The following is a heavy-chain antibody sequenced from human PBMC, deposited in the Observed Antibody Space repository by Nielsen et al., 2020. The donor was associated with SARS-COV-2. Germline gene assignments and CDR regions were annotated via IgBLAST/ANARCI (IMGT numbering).Heavy chain of an antibody. D-gene: IGHD3-10*01. Sequence: WIRQPPGKGLEWVGRIKSKTDGGTTDYAAPVKGRFTISRDNSKNTLYLQMNSLRAEDTAVYYCAKDGGGVWFGELSSYYGMDVWGQGTTVTVSS. V-gene: IGHV3-15*01. CDR2: IKSKTDGGTT. CDR3: AKDGGGVWFGELSSYYGMDV. J-gene: IGHJ6*02.